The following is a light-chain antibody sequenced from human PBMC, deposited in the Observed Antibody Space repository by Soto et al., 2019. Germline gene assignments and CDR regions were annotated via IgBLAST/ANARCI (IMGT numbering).Light chain of an antibody. CDR2: LNSDGSH. J-gene: IGLJ2*01. V-gene: IGLV4-69*01. CDR3: QTWGTGIVV. Sequence: QLVLTQSPSASASLGASVKLTCTLSSGHSSYAIAWHQQQPEKGPRYLMKLNSDGSHSRGDGIPDRFSGSSSGAERYLTISSLQSEDEAGYSCQTWGTGIVVFGGGTKVTVL. CDR1: SGHSSYA.